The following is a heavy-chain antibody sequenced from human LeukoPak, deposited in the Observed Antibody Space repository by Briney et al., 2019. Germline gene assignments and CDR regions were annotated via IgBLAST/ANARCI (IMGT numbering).Heavy chain of an antibody. CDR1: GFTFTNYA. J-gene: IGHJ6*03. V-gene: IGHV3-23*01. Sequence: GGSLRLSCTASGFTFTNYAVNWVRQVPGKGLEWVSAVSAGGDNTYYADFVQGRFTISRDNSNNTLFLQMNSLRAEDTAIYYCAKDSQYDFVWGSYHYTGYYYMDVWGKGTTVTVSS. D-gene: IGHD3-16*02. CDR3: AKDSQYDFVWGSYHYTGYYYMDV. CDR2: VSAGGDNT.